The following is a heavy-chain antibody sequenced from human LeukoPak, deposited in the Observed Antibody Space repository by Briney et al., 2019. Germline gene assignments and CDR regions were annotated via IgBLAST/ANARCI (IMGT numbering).Heavy chain of an antibody. V-gene: IGHV4-59*01. CDR1: GGSFSGYY. CDR2: VYSSGST. D-gene: IGHD6-13*01. CDR3: ARGGPVDSSVGY. J-gene: IGHJ4*02. Sequence: SETLSLTCAVYGGSFSGYYWSWVRQPPGKGLEWIGYVYSSGSTSYNPSLKRRVTMSVDTSKNQFSLNLSSVTAADTAVYYCARGGPVDSSVGYWGQGILVTVSS.